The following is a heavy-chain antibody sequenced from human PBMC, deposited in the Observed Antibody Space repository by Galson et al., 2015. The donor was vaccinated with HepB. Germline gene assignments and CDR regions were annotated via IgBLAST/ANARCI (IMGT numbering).Heavy chain of an antibody. CDR2: IGGGGST. D-gene: IGHD3-9*01. J-gene: IGHJ6*02. CDR3: ARDAKLRYFDWLSQRTYYYYAMDV. CDR1: GFTVSGDY. V-gene: IGHV3-66*01. Sequence: SLRLSCAASGFTVSGDYMSWVRQAPGKGLEWVSVIGGGGSTYYADSVKGRFTISRDRSKNRLYLQMNSLTAEDTAVYFCARDAKLRYFDWLSQRTYYYYAMDVWGQGTTVTVSS.